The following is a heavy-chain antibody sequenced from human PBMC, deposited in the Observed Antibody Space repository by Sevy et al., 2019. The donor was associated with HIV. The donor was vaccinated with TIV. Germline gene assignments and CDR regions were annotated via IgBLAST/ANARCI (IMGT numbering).Heavy chain of an antibody. CDR2: FDPEDGKT. CDR3: ASGGKSSSWYPDY. D-gene: IGHD6-13*01. J-gene: IGHJ4*02. V-gene: IGHV1-24*01. CDR1: GYTLTELS. Sequence: ASVKVSCKVSGYTLTELSMHWVRQAPGKGLEWMGGFDPEDGKTIYAQKFQGRVTMTEDTSTDTAYMGLSSLRSEDTAVYYCASGGKSSSWYPDYWGQGTLVTVSS.